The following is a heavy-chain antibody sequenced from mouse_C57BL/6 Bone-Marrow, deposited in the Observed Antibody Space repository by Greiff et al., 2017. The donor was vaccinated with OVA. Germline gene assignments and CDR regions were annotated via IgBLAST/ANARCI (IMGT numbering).Heavy chain of an antibody. CDR2: IFPGSGST. Sequence: QVHVKQSGPELVKPGASVKISCKASGYTFTDYYINWVKQRPGQGLEWIGWIFPGSGSTYYNEKFKGKATLTVDKSSSTAYMWLRSLTSEDSAVYFCPRGNNDSLYAMDYWGQGTSVTVSS. J-gene: IGHJ4*01. CDR1: GYTFTDYY. D-gene: IGHD6-2*01. V-gene: IGHV1-75*01. CDR3: PRGNNDSLYAMDY.